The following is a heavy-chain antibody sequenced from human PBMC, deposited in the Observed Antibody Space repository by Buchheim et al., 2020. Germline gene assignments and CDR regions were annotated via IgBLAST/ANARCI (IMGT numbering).Heavy chain of an antibody. CDR1: GFTFSSYG. J-gene: IGHJ4*02. V-gene: IGHV3-30*18. CDR2: ISYDVSNK. CDR3: AKDLKAYCSGGSCYYFDY. Sequence: QVQLVESGGGVVQPGRSLRLSCAASGFTFSSYGMHWVRQAPGKGLEWVAVISYDVSNKYYADSVKGRFTISRDNSKNTLYLQMNSLRAEDTAVYYCAKDLKAYCSGGSCYYFDYWGQGTL. D-gene: IGHD2-15*01.